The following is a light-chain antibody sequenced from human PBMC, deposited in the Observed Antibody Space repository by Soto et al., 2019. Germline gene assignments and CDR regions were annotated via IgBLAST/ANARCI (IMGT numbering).Light chain of an antibody. CDR1: SSDVGGYNY. J-gene: IGLJ2*01. CDR3: SSYTSSNPVV. CDR2: EVS. Sequence: QSALTQPASVSGSPGQAITISCTGTSSDVGGYNYVSWYQQHPGKAPKLMIYEVSNRPSGVSNRFSASKSGNTASLTISGLQAEDEADYYCSSYTSSNPVVFGGGTTVTVL. V-gene: IGLV2-14*01.